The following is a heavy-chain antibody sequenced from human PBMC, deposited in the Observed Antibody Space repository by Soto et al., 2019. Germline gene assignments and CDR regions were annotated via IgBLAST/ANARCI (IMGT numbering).Heavy chain of an antibody. V-gene: IGHV1-18*01. CDR3: ARGYSSSWATYYYYYGMDV. CDR1: GYTFTSYG. Sequence: ASVKVSCTASGYTFTSYGISWVRQAPGQGLEWMGWISAYNGNTNYAQKLQGRVTMTTDTSTSTAYMELRSLRSDDTAVYYCARGYSSSWATYYYYYGMDVWGQGTTVTV. J-gene: IGHJ6*02. CDR2: ISAYNGNT. D-gene: IGHD6-13*01.